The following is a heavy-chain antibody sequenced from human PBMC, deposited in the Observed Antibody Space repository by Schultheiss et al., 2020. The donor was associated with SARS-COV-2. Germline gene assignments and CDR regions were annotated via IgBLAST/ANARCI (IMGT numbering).Heavy chain of an antibody. CDR1: GFTVSSNY. CDR3: AKGMDSSGWYEGLLAY. V-gene: IGHV3-23*01. J-gene: IGHJ4*02. CDR2: ISGSGGST. Sequence: GGSLRLSCAASGFTVSSNYMSWVRQAPGKGLEWVSAISGSGGSTYYADSVKGRFTISRDNSKNTLYLQMNSLRAEDTAVYYCAKGMDSSGWYEGLLAYWGQGTLVTVSS. D-gene: IGHD6-19*01.